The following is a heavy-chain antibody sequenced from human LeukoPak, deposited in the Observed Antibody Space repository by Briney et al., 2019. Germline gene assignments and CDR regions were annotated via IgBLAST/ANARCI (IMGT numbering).Heavy chain of an antibody. J-gene: IGHJ4*02. D-gene: IGHD1-14*01. CDR1: GFTFSSYS. CDR2: ISSSSSYI. Sequence: GGSLRLSSAASGFTFSSYSMNWVRQAPGKGLEWVSSISSSSSYIYYADSIKGRFTISRDNANNFLYLQMDSLRAEDTAVYYCATETNGRHYDYWGQGTLLTVSS. V-gene: IGHV3-21*06. CDR3: ATETNGRHYDY.